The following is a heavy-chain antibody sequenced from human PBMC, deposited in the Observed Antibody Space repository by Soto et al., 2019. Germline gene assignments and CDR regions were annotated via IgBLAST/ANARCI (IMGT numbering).Heavy chain of an antibody. CDR3: AGLRGYAGSPIDY. J-gene: IGHJ4*02. CDR2: ISYSGNT. V-gene: IGHV4-59*01. CDR1: GGSIISGY. D-gene: IGHD2-15*01. Sequence: QVQLQESGPGLVKPSETLSLTCTVSGGSIISGYWSWIRQPPGKGLEWIGYISYSGNTNYNPSLKSRVTMSVDTPKNQFSLRLSSFTTADTAVYYCAGLRGYAGSPIDYWGQGTLVTVSS.